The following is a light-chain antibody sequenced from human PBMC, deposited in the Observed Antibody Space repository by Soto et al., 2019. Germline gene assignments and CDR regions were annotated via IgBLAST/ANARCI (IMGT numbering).Light chain of an antibody. CDR1: SGDIRSYNR. J-gene: IGLJ1*01. CDR2: EVT. V-gene: IGLV2-14*01. Sequence: QSVLTQPASVSGSPGQSITISCTGTSGDIRSYNRVSWYQQHPGKAPKHIIYEVTDRPSGVSNRFSGSKSGNTASLTISGLQAEDEAEYYCSSYTNINTRACVFGTGTKLTVL. CDR3: SSYTNINTRACV.